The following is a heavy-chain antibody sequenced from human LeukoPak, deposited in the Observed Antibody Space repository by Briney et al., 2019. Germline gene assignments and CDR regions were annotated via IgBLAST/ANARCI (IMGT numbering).Heavy chain of an antibody. CDR3: AKEHSYSSNWYEAMWFDP. Sequence: GGSLRLSCVASGFTFSSYGMHWVRQAPGKGLEWVSVISDDGSNKYYEDSVKGRFTISRDNSQNTLYLQMSSLRAEDTAVYYCAKEHSYSSNWYEAMWFDPWGQGTLVTVSS. J-gene: IGHJ5*02. D-gene: IGHD6-13*01. CDR1: GFTFSSYG. CDR2: ISDDGSNK. V-gene: IGHV3-30*18.